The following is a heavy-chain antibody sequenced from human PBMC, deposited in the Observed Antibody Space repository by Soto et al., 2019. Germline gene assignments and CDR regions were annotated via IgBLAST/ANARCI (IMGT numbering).Heavy chain of an antibody. D-gene: IGHD3-3*01. J-gene: IGHJ5*02. CDR3: ARLEWLSLAAWFDP. V-gene: IGHV5-51*01. CDR2: IYPDDSDT. Sequence: PGESQKISCKGSGYSFTSYLIGCKRQMPGKGLEWMGMIYPDDSDTKYSPSFQGQVTFSADKSINTAYLQWSSLKASDTAIYYCARLEWLSLAAWFDPWGEGTLVTVSS. CDR1: GYSFTSYL.